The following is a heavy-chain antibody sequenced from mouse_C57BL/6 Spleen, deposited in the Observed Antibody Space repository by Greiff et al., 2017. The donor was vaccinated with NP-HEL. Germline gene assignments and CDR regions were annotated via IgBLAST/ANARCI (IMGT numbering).Heavy chain of an antibody. CDR1: GYSITSGYY. J-gene: IGHJ2*01. CDR2: ISYDGSN. Sequence: VQLKQSGPGLVKPSQSLSLTCSVTGYSITSGYYWNWIRQFPGNKLEWIGYISYDGSNNYNPSLKNRISITRDTSKNQFFLKLNSVTTEDTATYYCAREEGYYDYDGDYFDYWGQGTTLTVSS. CDR3: AREEGYYDYDGDYFDY. V-gene: IGHV3-6*01. D-gene: IGHD2-4*01.